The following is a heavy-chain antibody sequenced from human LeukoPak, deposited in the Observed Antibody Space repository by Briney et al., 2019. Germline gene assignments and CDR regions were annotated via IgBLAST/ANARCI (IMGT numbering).Heavy chain of an antibody. D-gene: IGHD3-22*01. V-gene: IGHV1-2*02. J-gene: IGHJ4*02. CDR3: ARDRDYSYYDSSSPHGY. CDR2: INPNSGGT. CDR1: GYTFTGYY. Sequence: ASVKVSCKASGYTFTGYYMHWVRQAPGQGLEWMGWINPNSGGTKYAQKLQGRVTMTTDTSTSTAYMELRSLRSDDTAVYYCARDRDYSYYDSSSPHGYWGQGTLVTVSS.